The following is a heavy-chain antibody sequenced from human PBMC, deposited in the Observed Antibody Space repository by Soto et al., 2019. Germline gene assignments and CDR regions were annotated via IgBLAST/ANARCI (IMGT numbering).Heavy chain of an antibody. V-gene: IGHV1-2*02. CDR3: ASFSQPRYFDWFYTLYGMDV. D-gene: IGHD3-9*01. CDR2: INPNSGGT. Sequence: ASVKVSCKASGYTFTGYYMHWVRQAPGQGPEWMGWINPNSGGTNYAQKFQGRVTMTRDTSISTAYMELSRLRSDDTAVYYCASFSQPRYFDWFYTLYGMDVWGQGTTVTVSS. CDR1: GYTFTGYY. J-gene: IGHJ6*02.